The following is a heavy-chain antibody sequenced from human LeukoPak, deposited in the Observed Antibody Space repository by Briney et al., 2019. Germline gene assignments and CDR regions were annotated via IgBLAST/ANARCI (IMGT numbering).Heavy chain of an antibody. V-gene: IGHV1-3*01. CDR2: INGATGNT. Sequence: PWASVTVSCKASGYTFTSYALHWVRQAPGESLEWMAWINGATGNTEYSQKFQARVTITRDTSASTAYMELSSLRSEDTAVYYCARSIIIVPNTSYYYYYMDVWGQGTTVTVSS. CDR1: GYTFTSYA. CDR3: ARSIIIVPNTSYYYYYMDV. D-gene: IGHD2/OR15-2a*01. J-gene: IGHJ6*02.